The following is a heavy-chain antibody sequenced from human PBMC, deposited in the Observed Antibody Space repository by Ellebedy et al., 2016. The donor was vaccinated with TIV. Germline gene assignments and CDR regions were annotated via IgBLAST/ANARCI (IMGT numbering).Heavy chain of an antibody. V-gene: IGHV4-39*02. D-gene: IGHD2-21*01. Sequence: MPSETLSLTCSVSGGSVSTTRYYWAWIRQPPGKGLEWIGSVYYSGSPYYNPSFKSRVTLSADTTKNHFSLNLTSVTAADTAVYYCARIASWQPIDDWGQGILVTVSS. CDR2: VYYSGSP. CDR1: GGSVSTTRYY. J-gene: IGHJ4*02. CDR3: ARIASWQPIDD.